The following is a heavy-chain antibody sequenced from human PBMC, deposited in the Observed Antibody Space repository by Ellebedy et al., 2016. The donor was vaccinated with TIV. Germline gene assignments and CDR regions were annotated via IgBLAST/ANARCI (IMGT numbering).Heavy chain of an antibody. J-gene: IGHJ4*02. CDR2: ISGSGGST. D-gene: IGHD3-10*01. CDR1: GFTFSSYA. CDR3: AKDQYYYGSGPYFDY. Sequence: GESLKISCAASGFTFSSYAMSWVRQAPGKGLEWVSAISGSGGSTYYADSVKGRFTISRDNSKNTLYLQMNSLRAEDTAVYYCAKDQYYYGSGPYFDYWGQGTLVTVSS. V-gene: IGHV3-23*01.